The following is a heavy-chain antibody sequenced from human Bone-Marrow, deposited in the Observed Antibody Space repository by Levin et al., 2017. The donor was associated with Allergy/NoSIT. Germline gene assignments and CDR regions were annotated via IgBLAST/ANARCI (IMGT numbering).Heavy chain of an antibody. CDR3: AREASSTGYYYYMDV. V-gene: IGHV4-31*03. D-gene: IGHD2-2*01. CDR2: IYYSGST. Sequence: PSETLSLTCTVSGGSISSGGYYWSWIRQHPGKGLEWIGYIYYSGSTYYNPSLKSRVTISVDTSKNQFSLKLSSVTAADTAVYYCAREASSTGYYYYMDVWGKGTTVTVSS. J-gene: IGHJ6*03. CDR1: GGSISSGGYY.